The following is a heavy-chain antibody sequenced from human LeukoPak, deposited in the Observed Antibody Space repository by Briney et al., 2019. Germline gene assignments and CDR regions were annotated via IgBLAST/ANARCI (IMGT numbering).Heavy chain of an antibody. Sequence: PSETLSLTCAVYSGSFSGYYWSWIRQSPGKGLEWIGEINHSGSTNYNPSLKSRGTISIDTSKNQFSLKLRSVTAADTAVYFCARRAFPTSYSLWGQGTLVTVSS. J-gene: IGHJ4*02. D-gene: IGHD2-15*01. CDR1: SGSFSGYY. CDR3: ARRAFPTSYSL. V-gene: IGHV4-34*01. CDR2: INHSGST.